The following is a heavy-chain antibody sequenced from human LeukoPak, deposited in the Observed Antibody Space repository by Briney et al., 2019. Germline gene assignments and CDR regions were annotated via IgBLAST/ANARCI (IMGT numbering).Heavy chain of an antibody. J-gene: IGHJ4*02. CDR3: TRPSGSYFGYDY. D-gene: IGHD3-10*01. Sequence: GGSLRLSCTASGFTFGDYAMSCVRQAPGKGLEWVGFIRIKAYGGTTEYAASVKGRFTISRDDSKSIAYLQMNSLKTEDTAVYYCTRPSGSYFGYDYWGQGTLVTVSS. CDR1: GFTFGDYA. CDR2: IRIKAYGGTT. V-gene: IGHV3-49*04.